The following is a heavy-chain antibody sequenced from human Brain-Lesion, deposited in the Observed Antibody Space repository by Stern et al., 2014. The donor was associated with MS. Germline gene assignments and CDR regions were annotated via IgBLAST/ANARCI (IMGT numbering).Heavy chain of an antibody. CDR3: ARAHVDTWDWFDP. J-gene: IGHJ5*02. V-gene: IGHV3-74*02. CDR2: INGDGSRT. CDR1: GFTFSTYW. D-gene: IGHD5-18*01. Sequence: VQLVQSGGDLVQPGGSLSLSCTASGFTFSTYWMHWVRQAPGKGLVWVSRINGDGSRTSYADSVKGRFTISRDNAKNTLYVQMNSLRVEDTAVYYCARAHVDTWDWFDPWGQGTLVTVSS.